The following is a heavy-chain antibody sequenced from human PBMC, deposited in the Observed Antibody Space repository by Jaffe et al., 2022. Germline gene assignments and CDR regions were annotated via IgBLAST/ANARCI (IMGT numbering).Heavy chain of an antibody. D-gene: IGHD3-9*01. Sequence: QVQLQQSGPGLVRPSETLSLNCAVSGASISSFYWSWIRQSPGKGLEWIGYIHNSGSTNYNPSLETRVTISSDKSKNQFSLTLNSVTAADTAVYFCASGPYDSRDYHNRGFDYWGQGTLVTVSS. CDR2: IHNSGST. CDR1: GASISSFY. J-gene: IGHJ4*02. V-gene: IGHV4-59*01. CDR3: ASGPYDSRDYHNRGFDY.